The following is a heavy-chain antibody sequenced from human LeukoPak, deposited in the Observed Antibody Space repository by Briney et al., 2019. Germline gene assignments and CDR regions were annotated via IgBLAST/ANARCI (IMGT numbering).Heavy chain of an antibody. CDR2: IYYSGSI. V-gene: IGHV4-59*01. Sequence: PSETLSLTCTVSGGSISSYYWSWLPQPPGKGLEWIGYIYYSGSINYNPSLKSRVTISVDTSKNQFSLKLSSVTAAEPAVYYCARCRRDGYNVTIYNWFPRWGQGTLVTVSS. D-gene: IGHD5-24*01. J-gene: IGHJ5*01. CDR1: GGSISSYY. CDR3: ARCRRDGYNVTIYNWFPR.